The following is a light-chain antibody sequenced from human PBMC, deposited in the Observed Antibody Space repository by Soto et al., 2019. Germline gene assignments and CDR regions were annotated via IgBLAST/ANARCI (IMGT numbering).Light chain of an antibody. J-gene: IGKJ1*01. Sequence: DIQMTQSPSSLSASVGDRVTITCRASQSISSYLNWYQQKPGKAPKLLIYAASSLQSGVPSRFSGSGSGTDFTLTISSLHPDDFVTYYCQQYNIYSPTFGQGSKLDIX. V-gene: IGKV1-39*01. CDR2: AAS. CDR1: QSISSY. CDR3: QQYNIYSPT.